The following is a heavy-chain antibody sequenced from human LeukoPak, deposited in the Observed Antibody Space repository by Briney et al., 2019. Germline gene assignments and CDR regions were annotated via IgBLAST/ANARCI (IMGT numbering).Heavy chain of an antibody. CDR2: IKQDGEK. CDR1: GFSITKYW. Sequence: GGSLRLSCATSGFSITKYWMSWVRQAPGKGLEWVASIKQDGEKYYVDSVEGRFTLSRADATNSLFLQMHSLRAEDTAVYYCARKYKGTSGPYTSYYYFMDVWGKGTTVTVSS. D-gene: IGHD3-3*01. J-gene: IGHJ6*03. V-gene: IGHV3-7*01. CDR3: ARKYKGTSGPYTSYYYFMDV.